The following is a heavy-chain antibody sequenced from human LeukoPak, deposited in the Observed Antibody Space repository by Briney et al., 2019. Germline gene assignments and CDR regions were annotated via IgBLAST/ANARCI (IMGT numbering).Heavy chain of an antibody. D-gene: IGHD3/OR15-3a*01. CDR3: AKDFDWESDDFQGAFHI. V-gene: IGHV3-9*01. Sequence: GGSLRLSCAASGFTFDDYAMHWVRQVPGKGLEWVSGITWNSGSIGYADSVKGRFTISRDNAKNSLYLQMNSLRAEDTALYYCAKDFDWESDDFQGAFHIWGQGTMVTVSS. CDR2: ITWNSGSI. J-gene: IGHJ3*02. CDR1: GFTFDDYA.